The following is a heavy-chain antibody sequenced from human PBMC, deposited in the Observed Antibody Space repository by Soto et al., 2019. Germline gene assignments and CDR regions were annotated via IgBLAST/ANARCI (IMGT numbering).Heavy chain of an antibody. CDR3: AITPQAWCFDP. J-gene: IGHJ5*02. D-gene: IGHD1-20*01. V-gene: IGHV4-59*08. CDR2: IHHSGSI. CDR1: DGEIGDYY. Sequence: PSETQSLTYTVSDGEIGDYYVTWIRQPPGKGLEWLGYIHHSGSINYNPSLKSRVILSVDTSKNQLSLNLSSVTAADTAVYYCAITPQAWCFDPWGQGTLVTVSS.